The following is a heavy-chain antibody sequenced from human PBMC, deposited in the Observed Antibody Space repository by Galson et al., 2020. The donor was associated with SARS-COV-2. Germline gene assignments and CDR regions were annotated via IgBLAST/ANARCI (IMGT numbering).Heavy chain of an antibody. Sequence: TGGSLRLSCAASGFTFSNYAMTWVRQAPGKGLEWVSVIGGGDGTTYYADSVKGRFTISRDNSKNTLYLQMKSLSADDTAVYYCARPSRGVAAPDYWGQGTLVTVSS. V-gene: IGHV3-23*01. J-gene: IGHJ4*02. CDR3: ARPSRGVAAPDY. CDR1: GFTFSNYA. CDR2: IGGGDGTT. D-gene: IGHD6-13*01.